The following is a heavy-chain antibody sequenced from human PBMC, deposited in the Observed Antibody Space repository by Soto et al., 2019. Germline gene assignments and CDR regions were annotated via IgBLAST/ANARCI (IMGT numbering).Heavy chain of an antibody. CDR3: AKDGVVAATPADFDY. J-gene: IGHJ4*02. D-gene: IGHD2-15*01. Sequence: GGSLRLSCAASGFTFSSYGMHWVRQAPGKGLEWVAVISYDGSNKYYADSVKGRFTISRDNSKNTLYLQMNSLRAEDTAVYYCAKDGVVAATPADFDYWGQGTLVTVSS. CDR1: GFTFSSYG. V-gene: IGHV3-30*18. CDR2: ISYDGSNK.